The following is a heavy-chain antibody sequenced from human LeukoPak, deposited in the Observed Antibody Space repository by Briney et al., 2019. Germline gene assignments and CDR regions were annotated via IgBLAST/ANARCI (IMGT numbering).Heavy chain of an antibody. Sequence: SVKVSCKASGGTFSSYAISWVRQAPGQGLEWMGGIIPIFGTANYAQKLQGRVTMTTDTSTSTAYMELRSLRSDDTAVYYCARDLRPAASTNWFDPWGQGTLVTVSS. D-gene: IGHD2-2*01. V-gene: IGHV1-69*05. J-gene: IGHJ5*02. CDR1: GGTFSSYA. CDR2: IIPIFGTA. CDR3: ARDLRPAASTNWFDP.